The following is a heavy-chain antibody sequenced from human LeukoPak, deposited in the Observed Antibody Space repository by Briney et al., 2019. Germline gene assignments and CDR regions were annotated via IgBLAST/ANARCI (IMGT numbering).Heavy chain of an antibody. V-gene: IGHV4-34*01. CDR2: VTRTGST. CDR3: ARQVGQRDITWDV. Sequence: SETLSLTCVVSAGSFSGDSWSWIRQAPGKGLEWIGEVTRTGSTNYHPSLKSRVLISVDTSKKQFSLKLSSVTAADTAVYYCARQVGQRDITWDVWGQGTTVTVSS. J-gene: IGHJ6*02. D-gene: IGHD1-26*01. CDR1: AGSFSGDS.